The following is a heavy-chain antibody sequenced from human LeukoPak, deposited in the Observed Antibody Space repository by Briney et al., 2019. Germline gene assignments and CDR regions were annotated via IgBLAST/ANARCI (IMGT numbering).Heavy chain of an antibody. CDR1: GGSISSDY. J-gene: IGHJ4*02. Sequence: SETLSLTCTVSGGSISSDYWSWIRQPAGKGLEWIGRIYSSGSTNYNPSLKSRVTISVDTSKNQFSLKLSSVTAADTAVYYCARGLRGYGLDYWGQGTLVTVSS. CDR2: IYSSGST. CDR3: ARGLRGYGLDY. D-gene: IGHD5-12*01. V-gene: IGHV4-4*07.